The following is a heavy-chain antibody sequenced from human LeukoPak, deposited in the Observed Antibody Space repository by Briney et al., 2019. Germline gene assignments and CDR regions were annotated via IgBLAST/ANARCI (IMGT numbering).Heavy chain of an antibody. CDR1: GGSISSYY. CDR3: ARRPYYYDSSGYLGYYFDY. D-gene: IGHD3-22*01. CDR2: IYYSGST. V-gene: IGHV4-59*08. Sequence: SETLSLTCTVSGGSISSYYWSWIRQPPGKGLEWIGYIYYSGSTNYNPSLKSRVTISVDTSKNQFSLKLSSVTAADTAVYYCARRPYYYDSSGYLGYYFDYWGQGTLVTVSS. J-gene: IGHJ4*02.